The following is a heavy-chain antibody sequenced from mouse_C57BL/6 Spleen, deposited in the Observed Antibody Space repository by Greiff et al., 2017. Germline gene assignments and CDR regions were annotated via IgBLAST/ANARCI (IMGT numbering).Heavy chain of an antibody. CDR2: IDPSDSET. D-gene: IGHD2-4*01. J-gene: IGHJ1*03. CDR3: ARGGEGVYDYDGGYWYFDV. V-gene: IGHV1-52*01. CDR1: GYTFTSYW. Sequence: QVQLQQPGAELVRPGSSVKLSCKASGYTFTSYWMHWVKQRPIQGLEWIGNIDPSDSETHYNQKFKDKATLTVDKSSSTAYMQLSCLTSEDSALCCWARGGEGVYDYDGGYWYFDVWGTGTTVTVSS.